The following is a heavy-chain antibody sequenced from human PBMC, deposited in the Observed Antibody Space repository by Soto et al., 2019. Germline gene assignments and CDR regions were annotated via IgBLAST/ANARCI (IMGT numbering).Heavy chain of an antibody. J-gene: IGHJ4*02. CDR2: IYYSGST. V-gene: IGHV4-30-4*01. D-gene: IGHD5-12*01. CDR1: GGSISSGDYY. Sequence: QVQLQESGPGLVKPSQTLSLTCTVSGGSISSGDYYWSWIRQPPGKGLEWIGYIYYSGSTYNNPSPKSRVPISVDTPRTPSSLELSSVTAADTAVYYCAREGGAGESGYGYFDYWGQGTLVTVSS. CDR3: AREGGAGESGYGYFDY.